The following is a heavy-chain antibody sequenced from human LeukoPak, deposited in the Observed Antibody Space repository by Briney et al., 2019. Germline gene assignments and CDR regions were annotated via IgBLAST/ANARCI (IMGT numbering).Heavy chain of an antibody. J-gene: IGHJ4*02. CDR1: GYTFTSYG. V-gene: IGHV1-18*01. Sequence: GASVKVSCKASGYTFTSYGISWVRQAPGQGLEWMGWISAYNGNTNYAQKLQGRATMTTDTSTSTAYMELRSLRSDDTAVYYCARDPHFRGVIITTHYFDYWGQGTLVTVSS. CDR3: ARDPHFRGVIITTHYFDY. CDR2: ISAYNGNT. D-gene: IGHD3-10*01.